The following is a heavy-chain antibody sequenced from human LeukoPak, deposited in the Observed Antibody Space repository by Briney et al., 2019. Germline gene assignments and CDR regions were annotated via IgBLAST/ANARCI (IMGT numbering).Heavy chain of an antibody. CDR2: IRSDGSNK. J-gene: IGHJ4*02. CDR1: GFTFSNYG. D-gene: IGHD3-3*01. V-gene: IGHV3-30*02. CDR3: AKGLFWSGQGGQYFDY. Sequence: PGGSLRLSCAASGFTFSNYGMHWVRQAPGKGLEWVAFIRSDGSNKNYADSVKGRFTISRDNSKNTLYLQMNSLRAEDTAVYYCAKGLFWSGQGGQYFDYWGQGSLVTVSS.